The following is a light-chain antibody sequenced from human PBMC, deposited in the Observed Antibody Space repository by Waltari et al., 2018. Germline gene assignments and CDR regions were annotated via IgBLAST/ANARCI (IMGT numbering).Light chain of an antibody. CDR1: SLRSSY. V-gene: IGLV3-19*01. CDR3: NSRDSSANLMI. J-gene: IGLJ2*01. Sequence: SSELTQDPAVSVALGQTVRITCKGDSLRSSYAAWYQQKPGQAPVLVIYGQNKRPSRIPDRFSGSNSGTTASLLITGAQAEDEADYYCNSRDSSANLMIFGGGTKLTVL. CDR2: GQN.